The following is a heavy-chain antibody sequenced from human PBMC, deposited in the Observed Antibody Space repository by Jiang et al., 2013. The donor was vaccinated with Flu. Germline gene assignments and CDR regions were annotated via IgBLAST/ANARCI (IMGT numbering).Heavy chain of an antibody. CDR3: AREGSGSNDGAFDI. Sequence: PGLVKPSETLSLTCTVSGGSISSDYWSWIRQPPGKGLEWIGYIYYSGSTNYNPSLKSRVTISVDTSKNQFSLKLSSVTAADTAVYYCAREGSGSNDGAFDIWGQGTMVTVSS. D-gene: IGHD1-26*01. CDR2: IYYSGST. J-gene: IGHJ3*02. V-gene: IGHV4-59*01. CDR1: GGSISSDY.